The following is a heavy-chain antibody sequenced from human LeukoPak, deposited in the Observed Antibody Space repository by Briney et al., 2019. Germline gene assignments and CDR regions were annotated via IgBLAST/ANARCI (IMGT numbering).Heavy chain of an antibody. D-gene: IGHD3-10*01. J-gene: IGHJ5*02. CDR3: AREYGSGSYGWFDP. CDR1: GDSVSSNSAA. Sequence: PSQTLSPTCAISGDSVSSNSAAWNWIRQSPSRGLEWLGRTYYRSKWYNDYAVSVKSRITINPDASKNQFSLQLNSVTPEDTAVYYCAREYGSGSYGWFDPWGQGTLVTVSS. V-gene: IGHV6-1*01. CDR2: TYYRSKWYN.